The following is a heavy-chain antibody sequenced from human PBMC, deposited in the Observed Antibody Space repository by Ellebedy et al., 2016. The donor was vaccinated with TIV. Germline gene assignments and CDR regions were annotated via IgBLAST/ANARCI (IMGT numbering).Heavy chain of an antibody. V-gene: IGHV3-11*05. CDR2: ISGTTDHT. D-gene: IGHD1-26*01. CDR3: ARGSLGSDYYYRGMDV. Sequence: GGSLRLSXAASGFIFSDFYMGWIRQAPGKGLEWISYISGTTDHTDYADSVRGRFTVSRDNARNTLYLQMNTLRADDTAVYYCARGSLGSDYYYRGMDVWGPGTTVTVSS. J-gene: IGHJ6*02. CDR1: GFIFSDFY.